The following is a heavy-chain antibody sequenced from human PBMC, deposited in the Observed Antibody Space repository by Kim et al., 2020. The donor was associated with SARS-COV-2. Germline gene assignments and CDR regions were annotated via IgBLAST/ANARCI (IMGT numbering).Heavy chain of an antibody. D-gene: IGHD3-10*01. J-gene: IGHJ6*02. CDR1: GFAFNTYE. CDR3: VREDRNFNYNGMDV. V-gene: IGHV3-48*03. Sequence: GGSLRLSCVASGFAFNTYEMTWVRQAPGKGLEWIASMSVSGSRIFYAESVKGRFTISRDNGWNSVFLEMDSLRVEDTAVYYCVREDRNFNYNGMDVGGQGTTVIVSS. CDR2: MSVSGSRI.